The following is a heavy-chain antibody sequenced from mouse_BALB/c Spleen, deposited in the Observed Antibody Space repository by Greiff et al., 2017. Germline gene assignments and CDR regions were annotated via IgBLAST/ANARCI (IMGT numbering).Heavy chain of an antibody. CDR2: ILPGSGST. CDR1: GYTFSSYW. Sequence: QVQLQQSGAELMKPGASVKISCKATGYTFSSYWIEWVKQRPGHGLEWIGEILPGSGSTNYNEKFKGKATFTADTSSNTAYMQLSSLTSEDSAVYYCARLSNYDAMDYWGQGTSVTVSS. CDR3: ARLSNYDAMDY. D-gene: IGHD2-5*01. V-gene: IGHV1-9*01. J-gene: IGHJ4*01.